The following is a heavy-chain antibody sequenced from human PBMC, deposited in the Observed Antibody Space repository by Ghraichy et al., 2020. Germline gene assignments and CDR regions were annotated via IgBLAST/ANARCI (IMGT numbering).Heavy chain of an antibody. J-gene: IGHJ4*02. V-gene: IGHV3-9*01. D-gene: IGHD5-24*01. Sequence: GGSLRLSCAASGFTFDDYAMHWVRQAPGKGLEWVSGISWNSGSIGYADSVKGRFTISRDNAKNSLYLQMNSLRAEDTALYYCAKGSSRGWLQFTGFDYWGQGTLVTVSS. CDR1: GFTFDDYA. CDR3: AKGSSRGWLQFTGFDY. CDR2: ISWNSGSI.